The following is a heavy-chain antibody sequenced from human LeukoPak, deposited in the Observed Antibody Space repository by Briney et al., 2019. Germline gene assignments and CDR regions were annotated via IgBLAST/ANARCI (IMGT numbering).Heavy chain of an antibody. CDR3: AREKNFWSGRPFSPDY. CDR2: IGGSGGST. V-gene: IGHV3-23*01. CDR1: RLTFSSYA. J-gene: IGHJ4*02. D-gene: IGHD3-3*01. Sequence: GGSLRLSCTDSRLTFSSYAMTWVRQALGEGLEWVSAIGGSGGSTYYAASVKGRFTISRDNSKNTLYLQMNNLRVEDTAMYYCAREKNFWSGRPFSPDYWGQGTLVTVSS.